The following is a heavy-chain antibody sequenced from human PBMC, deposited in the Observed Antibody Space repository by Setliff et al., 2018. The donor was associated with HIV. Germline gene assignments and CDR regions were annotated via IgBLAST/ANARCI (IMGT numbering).Heavy chain of an antibody. D-gene: IGHD2-21*02. CDR1: GTSFSDHY. CDR2: MNQSGTT. J-gene: IGHJ4*02. Sequence: PSETLSLTCSVYGTSFSDHYWSWVRQTPGKGLEWIGEMNQSGTTNYNPSLKSRVTRSIDTSERQFCLKLTSVTAADTAVYYCVRWYYCVSGACYRADYWGQGTMVTVSS. V-gene: IGHV4-34*01. CDR3: VRWYYCVSGACYRADY.